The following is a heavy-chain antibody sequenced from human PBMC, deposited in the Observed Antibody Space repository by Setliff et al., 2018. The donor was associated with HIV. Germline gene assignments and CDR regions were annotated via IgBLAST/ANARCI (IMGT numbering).Heavy chain of an antibody. Sequence: PSETLSLTCTVSGDSITSGLFYWGWIRQAPGKGLEWIGNILDGRVTFFNPSLRGRVTISVDASKNQVSLNLRSVTAADSAVYHCARPHSGRGGGAYFDPWGQGILVTVSS. CDR3: ARPHSGRGGGAYFDP. CDR1: GDSITSGLFY. D-gene: IGHD6-19*01. V-gene: IGHV4-39*01. J-gene: IGHJ5*02. CDR2: ILDGRVT.